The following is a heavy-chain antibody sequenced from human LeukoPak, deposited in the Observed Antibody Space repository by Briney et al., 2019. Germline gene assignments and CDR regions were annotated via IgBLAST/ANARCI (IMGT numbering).Heavy chain of an antibody. V-gene: IGHV3-11*06. J-gene: IGHJ4*02. D-gene: IGHD3-10*01. CDR1: GFTFSDYY. Sequence: PGGSLRLSCAASGFTFSDYYMSWIRQAPGKGLEWVSYISSSSSYTNYADSVKGRFTISRDNAKNSLYLQMNSLRAEDTAVYYCATWGRNEGFGELFRSPNFDYWGQGALVTVSS. CDR2: ISSSSSYT. CDR3: ATWGRNEGFGELFRSPNFDY.